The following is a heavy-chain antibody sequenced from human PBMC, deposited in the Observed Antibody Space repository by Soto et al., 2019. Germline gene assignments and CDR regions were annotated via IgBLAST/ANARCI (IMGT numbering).Heavy chain of an antibody. CDR1: GFTFSNYA. V-gene: IGHV3-23*01. D-gene: IGHD3-10*01. J-gene: IGHJ6*02. CDR2: ITGDGTNT. Sequence: EVQLSESGGGLVQPGGSLRLSCAASGFTFSNYAMRWVRQAPGKGLEWVSSITGDGTNTYYADSVKGRFTISRDNSKNPLYLQINSLRAEDTVVYYCVRKLLSAITIGFYGMEVWGQGTTVSVSS. CDR3: VRKLLSAITIGFYGMEV.